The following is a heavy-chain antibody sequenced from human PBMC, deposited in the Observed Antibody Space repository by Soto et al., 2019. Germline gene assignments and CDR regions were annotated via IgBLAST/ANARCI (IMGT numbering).Heavy chain of an antibody. CDR2: IWYDGSNK. Sequence: QVQLVESGGGVVQPGRSLRLSCAASGFTFSSYGMHWVRQAPGKGLEWVAVIWYDGSNKYHADSVKGRFTISRDNSKKTLXXQMNSLRAEDTAVYYCARDCAGYSSGWYQRGGFDYWGQGTLVTVSS. CDR1: GFTFSSYG. J-gene: IGHJ4*02. V-gene: IGHV3-33*01. D-gene: IGHD6-19*01. CDR3: ARDCAGYSSGWYQRGGFDY.